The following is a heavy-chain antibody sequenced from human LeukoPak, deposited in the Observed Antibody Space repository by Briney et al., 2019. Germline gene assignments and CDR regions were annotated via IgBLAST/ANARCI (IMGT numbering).Heavy chain of an antibody. CDR1: GFTFSSYA. D-gene: IGHD6-6*01. V-gene: IGHV3-23*01. CDR3: AKSPSSSGWGFDY. J-gene: IGHJ4*02. Sequence: GGSLRLSCAASGFTFSSYAMSWVRQSPGKALEWVSAFSGSGGGTFYADSVKGRFTISRDNSGVTLYLQMNSLRAEDTAVYYCAKSPSSSGWGFDYWGQGTLVSVSS. CDR2: FSGSGGGT.